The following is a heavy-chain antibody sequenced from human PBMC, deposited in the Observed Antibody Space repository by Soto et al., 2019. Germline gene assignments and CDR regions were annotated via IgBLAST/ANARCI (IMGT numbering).Heavy chain of an antibody. Sequence: QVQLVESGGGVVQPGRSLRLSCADSGFTFSSYGMHWVRQAPGKGLEWVAVISYDGSNKYYADSVKGRFTISRDNSKNTLYLQMNSLRAEDTAVYYCAKADYSSSSGFDYWGQGTLVTVSS. V-gene: IGHV3-30*18. CDR1: GFTFSSYG. J-gene: IGHJ4*02. CDR2: ISYDGSNK. D-gene: IGHD6-6*01. CDR3: AKADYSSSSGFDY.